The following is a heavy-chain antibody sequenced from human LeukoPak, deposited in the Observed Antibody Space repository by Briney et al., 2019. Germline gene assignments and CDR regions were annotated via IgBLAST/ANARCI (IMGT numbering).Heavy chain of an antibody. Sequence: SETLSLTCTVSGGSISSSSYYWGWIRQPPGKGLEWIGSIYHSGSTNYNPSLKSRVTISVDKSKNQFSLKLSSVTAADTAVYYCARVIHYYYYYMDVWGKGTTVTVSS. CDR3: ARVIHYYYYYMDV. V-gene: IGHV4-39*07. CDR1: GGSISSSSYY. CDR2: IYHSGST. J-gene: IGHJ6*03.